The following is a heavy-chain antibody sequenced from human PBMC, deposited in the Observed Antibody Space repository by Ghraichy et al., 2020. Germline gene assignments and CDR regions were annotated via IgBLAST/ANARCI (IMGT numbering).Heavy chain of an antibody. Sequence: GESLNISCKGSGYSFTSYWIGWVRQMPGKGLEWMGIIYPGDSDTRYSPSFQGQVTISADKSISTAYLQWSSLKASDTAMYYCARHSGGDPRRGAFDIWGQGTMVTVSS. CDR1: GYSFTSYW. CDR2: IYPGDSDT. D-gene: IGHD4-17*01. V-gene: IGHV5-51*01. CDR3: ARHSGGDPRRGAFDI. J-gene: IGHJ3*02.